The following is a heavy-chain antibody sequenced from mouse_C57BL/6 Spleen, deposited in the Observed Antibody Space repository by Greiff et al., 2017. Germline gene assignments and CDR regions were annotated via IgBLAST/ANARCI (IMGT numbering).Heavy chain of an antibody. V-gene: IGHV1-55*01. CDR2: IYPGSGST. D-gene: IGHD1-1*01. CDR1: GYTFTSYW. CDR3: ARESITTVVRDD. Sequence: QVQLQQPGAELVKPGASVKMSCKASGYTFTSYWITWVKQRPGQGLEWIGDIYPGSGSTNYNEKFKSKATLTVDTSSSTAYMQLSSLTSEDSAVYYCARESITTVVRDDWGQGTTLTVSS. J-gene: IGHJ2*01.